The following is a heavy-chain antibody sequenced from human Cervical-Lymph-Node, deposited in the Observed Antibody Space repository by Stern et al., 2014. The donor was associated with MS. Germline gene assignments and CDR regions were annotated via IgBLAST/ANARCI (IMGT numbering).Heavy chain of an antibody. CDR2: IGWNSATK. J-gene: IGHJ5*01. D-gene: IGHD1-26*01. Sequence: VQLEESGGGLVQPGRSLRLSCSASQITFDDYGFHWVRQVPGKGLEWVAGIGWNSATKGYADSGKGRFTISRDNARGSLYLQMNNLTPDDTALYYCAKSYSDSWSGWIDSWGQGILVTVSS. CDR3: AKSYSDSWSGWIDS. CDR1: QITFDDYG. V-gene: IGHV3-9*01.